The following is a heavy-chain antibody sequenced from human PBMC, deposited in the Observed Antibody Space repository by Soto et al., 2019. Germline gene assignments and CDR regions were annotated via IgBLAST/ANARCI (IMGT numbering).Heavy chain of an antibody. D-gene: IGHD3-22*01. Sequence: PSQTLSLTCVIFGNSVSSNSAAWNWIRQSPSRGLEWLGRTYYRSQWYNDYAVSVKSRITIKPDTSKNQFSLQLNSVTPEGTAVFYCVRDQWDDSSGFDVFDIWGQGTMVTVSS. CDR1: GNSVSSNSAA. J-gene: IGHJ3*02. V-gene: IGHV6-1*01. CDR2: TYYRSQWYN. CDR3: VRDQWDDSSGFDVFDI.